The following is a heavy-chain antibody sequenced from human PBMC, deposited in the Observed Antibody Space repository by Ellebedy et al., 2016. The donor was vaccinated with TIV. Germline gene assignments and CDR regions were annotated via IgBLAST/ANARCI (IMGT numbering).Heavy chain of an antibody. CDR2: IYYTGSI. CDR1: GGSITSYY. J-gene: IGHJ4*02. V-gene: IGHV4-59*08. D-gene: IGHD6-13*01. CDR3: ARGGAAAGATPDY. Sequence: MPSETLSLTCSVSGGSITSYYWSWIRQSPGKGLEWIAYIYYTGSINAHPSLKSRVTTAIDMSKKQFSLNLSSVTAADTAVYYCARGGAAAGATPDYWGQGTLVTVSS.